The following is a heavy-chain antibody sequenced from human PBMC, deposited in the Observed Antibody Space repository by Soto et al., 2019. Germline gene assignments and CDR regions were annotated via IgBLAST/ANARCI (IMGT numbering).Heavy chain of an antibody. J-gene: IGHJ4*02. CDR1: DGSISNFY. D-gene: IGHD3-22*01. CDR3: ARAPMVLTRSYFDS. Sequence: ETLSLTCTVSDGSISNFYWSWIRQPPGKGLKWIGYISSSGNTNYNPSLKSRVSISVDTSKNQFSLNLTSVTAADTAVYYCARAPMVLTRSYFDSWGQGTPVTVSS. V-gene: IGHV4-59*01. CDR2: ISSSGNT.